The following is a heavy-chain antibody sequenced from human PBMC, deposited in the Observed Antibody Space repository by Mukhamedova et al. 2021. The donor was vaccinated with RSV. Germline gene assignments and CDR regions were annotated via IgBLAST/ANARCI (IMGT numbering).Heavy chain of an antibody. V-gene: IGHV3-7*01. Sequence: GLEWVANINQDGSEKYYVDSVKGRFTISRDNAKNSLYLHMNSLRAEDTAVYYCAREGDHYYYNMDAWGKGTTVTVSS. CDR2: INQDGSEK. CDR3: AREGDHYYYNMDA. J-gene: IGHJ6*03. D-gene: IGHD3-16*01.